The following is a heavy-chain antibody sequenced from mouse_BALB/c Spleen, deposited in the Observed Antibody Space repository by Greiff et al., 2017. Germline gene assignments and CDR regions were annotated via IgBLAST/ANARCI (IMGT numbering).Heavy chain of an antibody. Sequence: VKLQESGAELMKPGASVKISCKATGYTFSSYWIEWVKQRPGHGLEWIGEILPGSGSTNYNEKFKGKATFTADTSSNTAYMQLSSLTSEDSAVYYCAYYGSSYGYFDVWGAGTTVTVSS. CDR2: ILPGSGST. V-gene: IGHV1-9*01. CDR3: AYYGSSYGYFDV. J-gene: IGHJ1*01. D-gene: IGHD1-1*01. CDR1: GYTFSSYW.